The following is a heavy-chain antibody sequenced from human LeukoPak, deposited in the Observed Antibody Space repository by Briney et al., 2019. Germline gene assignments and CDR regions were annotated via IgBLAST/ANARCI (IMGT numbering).Heavy chain of an antibody. D-gene: IGHD4-17*01. CDR3: AREGSYGAFDI. Sequence: PGGSLRLSCAASGFTFSSYAMHWVRQAPGKGLEWVAVISYDGGNKYYADSVKGRFTISRDNSKNTLYLQMNSLRAEDTAVYYCAREGSYGAFDIWGQGTMVTVSS. J-gene: IGHJ3*02. CDR2: ISYDGGNK. CDR1: GFTFSSYA. V-gene: IGHV3-30-3*01.